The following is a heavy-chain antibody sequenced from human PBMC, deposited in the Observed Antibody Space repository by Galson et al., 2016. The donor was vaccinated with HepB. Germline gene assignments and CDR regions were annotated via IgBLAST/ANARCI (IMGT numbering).Heavy chain of an antibody. CDR1: GFTFPNYW. CDR3: ARGRRYSNPYYFYYGMDV. J-gene: IGHJ6*02. CDR2: IKQDGSEK. D-gene: IGHD3-9*01. Sequence: SLRLSCAASGFTFPNYWMTWVRQAPGKGLEWVANIKQDGSEKYYVDSVKGRFTISRDNANKSLYLHMNSLRAEDTAVYYCARGRRYSNPYYFYYGMDVWGQGTTVAVSS. V-gene: IGHV3-7*04.